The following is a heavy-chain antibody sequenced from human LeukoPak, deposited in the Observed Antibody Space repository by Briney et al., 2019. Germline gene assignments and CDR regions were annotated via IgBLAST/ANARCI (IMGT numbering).Heavy chain of an antibody. V-gene: IGHV3-33*01. Sequence: GGSLRLSCAASGFTFSSYGMPWVRQAPGKGLEWVAVIWYDGSNKYYADSVKGRFTISRDNSKNTLYLQMNSLRAEDTAVYYCARGRRDTQYQVFDYWGQGTLVTVSS. CDR1: GFTFSSYG. D-gene: IGHD2-2*01. CDR3: ARGRRDTQYQVFDY. CDR2: IWYDGSNK. J-gene: IGHJ4*02.